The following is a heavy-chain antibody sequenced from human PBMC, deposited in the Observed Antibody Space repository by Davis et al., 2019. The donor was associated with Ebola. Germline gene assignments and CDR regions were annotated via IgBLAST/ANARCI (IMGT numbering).Heavy chain of an antibody. J-gene: IGHJ6*03. CDR3: ARLFPGDPDYHQYFMDV. CDR1: GYIFTNYW. V-gene: IGHV5-51*01. CDR2: IFPYDSET. D-gene: IGHD3-10*01. Sequence: GESLKISCKGSGYIFTNYWIGWVRQIPGKGLEWMGVIFPYDSETRYSPSFQGQVTVSADKSITTAYLHWSSLKASDTAIYYCARLFPGDPDYHQYFMDVWGKGTTVTVSS.